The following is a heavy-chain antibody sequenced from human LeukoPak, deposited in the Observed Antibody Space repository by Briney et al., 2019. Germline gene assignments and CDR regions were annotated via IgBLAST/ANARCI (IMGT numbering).Heavy chain of an antibody. CDR3: ARALYDSSGYYRGFFDY. Sequence: SQTLSLTCTVSGGSISSGDYYWSWIRQPPGKGLEWIGYIYYSGSTYYNPSLKSRVTISVDTSKIQFSLKLSSVTAADTAVYYCARALYDSSGYYRGFFDYWGQGTLVTVSS. J-gene: IGHJ4*02. CDR1: GGSISSGDYY. CDR2: IYYSGST. D-gene: IGHD3-22*01. V-gene: IGHV4-30-4*01.